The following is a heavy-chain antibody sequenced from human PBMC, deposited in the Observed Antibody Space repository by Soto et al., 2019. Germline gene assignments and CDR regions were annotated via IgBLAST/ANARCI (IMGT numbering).Heavy chain of an antibody. CDR3: AKDRGGYDFWSGYPTGWFDP. CDR2: IHYSGST. V-gene: IGHV4-59*01. Sequence: SETLSLTCTVSGGSISTYYWSWIRQPPGKGLEWIGYIHYSGSTNYNPSLKSRVTISVDTSKNQFSLKLSSVTAADTAVYYCAKDRGGYDFWSGYPTGWFDPWGQGTPVTV. D-gene: IGHD3-3*01. J-gene: IGHJ5*02. CDR1: GGSISTYY.